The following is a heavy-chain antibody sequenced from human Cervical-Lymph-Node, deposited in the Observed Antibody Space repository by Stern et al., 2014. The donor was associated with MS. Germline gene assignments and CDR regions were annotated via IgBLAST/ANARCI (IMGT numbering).Heavy chain of an antibody. CDR1: GFSLGTRGVG. V-gene: IGHV2-5*02. CDR3: AHRASLPVILASSWFDP. D-gene: IGHD2/OR15-2a*01. J-gene: IGHJ5*02. CDR2: IYGDDDK. Sequence: ITLKESGPTLVKATQTLTLTCTFSGFSLGTRGVGVGWLGQTPGMAPEWLAIIYGDDDKRYSPSSKNSVTITKDTTKSQVVLAMTNVDAEDTATYFCAHRASLPVILASSWFDPWGQGILVTVSS.